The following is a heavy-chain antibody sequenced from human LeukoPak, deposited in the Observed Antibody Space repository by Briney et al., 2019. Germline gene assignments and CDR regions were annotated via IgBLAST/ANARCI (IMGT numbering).Heavy chain of an antibody. V-gene: IGHV3-48*01. CDR1: GFTFSNYG. J-gene: IGHJ5*02. D-gene: IGHD1-1*01. Sequence: PGGSLRLSCAASGFTFSNYGMTWVRQAPGKGLEWVSYISASRSSIFYADSVKGRFTISRDNAMNSLYLQLNSLRAEDTAVYYCARGATDVTRWFDPWGQGTRVTVSS. CDR3: ARGATDVTRWFDP. CDR2: ISASRSSI.